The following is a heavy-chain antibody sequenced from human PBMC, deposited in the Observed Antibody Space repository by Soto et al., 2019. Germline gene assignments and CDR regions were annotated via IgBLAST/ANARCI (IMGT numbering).Heavy chain of an antibody. CDR3: TTSPEWPWTYDY. CDR2: IKSKTAGGTT. V-gene: IGHV3-15*07. Sequence: GGSLRLSCAASGFTFSNAWMNWVRQAPGKGLEWVGRIKSKTAGGTTDYAAPVKGRFTISRDDSKNTLYLQMNSLKTEDTAVYYCTTSPEWPWTYDYWGQGTLVTVSS. D-gene: IGHD3-3*01. CDR1: GFTFSNAW. J-gene: IGHJ4*02.